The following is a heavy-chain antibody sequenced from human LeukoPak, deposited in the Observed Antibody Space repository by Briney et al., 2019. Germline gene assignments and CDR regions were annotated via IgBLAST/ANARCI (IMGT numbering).Heavy chain of an antibody. V-gene: IGHV5-51*01. CDR3: ARMVSGSHSQIDY. Sequence: GESLKISCEGSGYSFTSYWIGWVRQMPGKGLEWMGIIYPGDSDTRYSPSVQGQVTISADNSNNTAYLQWSSLKASDTAMDYCARMVSGSHSQIDYWGQGTLVSVSS. J-gene: IGHJ4*02. D-gene: IGHD2-21*01. CDR1: GYSFTSYW. CDR2: IYPGDSDT.